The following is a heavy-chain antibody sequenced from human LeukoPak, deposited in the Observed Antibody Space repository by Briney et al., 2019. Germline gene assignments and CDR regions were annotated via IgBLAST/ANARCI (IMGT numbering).Heavy chain of an antibody. CDR1: GFTFSSYA. V-gene: IGHV3-23*01. D-gene: IGHD3-22*01. Sequence: PGGSLRLSCAASGFTFSSYAMSWVRRAPGKGLEWVSAISGSGGSTYYADSVKGRFTISRDNSKNTLYLQMNSLRAEDTAVYYCAKDLSASSGYYYGYYFDYWGQGTLVTVSS. CDR3: AKDLSASSGYYYGYYFDY. J-gene: IGHJ4*02. CDR2: ISGSGGST.